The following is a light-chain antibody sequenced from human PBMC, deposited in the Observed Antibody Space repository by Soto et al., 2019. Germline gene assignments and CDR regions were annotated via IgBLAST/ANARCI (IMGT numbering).Light chain of an antibody. Sequence: EIVMTQSPGTLSVSPGERATLSCRASQSIRSNLAWYQQKPGQAPRLLIYGASSRATGIPDRFSASGSGTDFTLTISRLEPEDFAVYYCQQYGSSLALTFGGGTKVDIK. J-gene: IGKJ4*01. CDR1: QSIRSN. CDR3: QQYGSSLALT. V-gene: IGKV3-20*01. CDR2: GAS.